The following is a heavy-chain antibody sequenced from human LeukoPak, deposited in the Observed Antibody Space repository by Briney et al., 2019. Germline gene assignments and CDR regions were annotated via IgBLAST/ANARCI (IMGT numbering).Heavy chain of an antibody. CDR3: ARREEERLRPVGSFDY. CDR1: GFTFSSYA. V-gene: IGHV3-30-3*01. J-gene: IGHJ4*02. D-gene: IGHD1-26*01. CDR2: ISYDGSNK. Sequence: GGSLRLSCAASGFTFSSYAMHWVRQAPGKGLEWVAVISYDGSNKYYADFVKGRFTISRDNSKNTLYLQMNSLRAEDTAVYYCARREEERLRPVGSFDYWGQGTLVTVSS.